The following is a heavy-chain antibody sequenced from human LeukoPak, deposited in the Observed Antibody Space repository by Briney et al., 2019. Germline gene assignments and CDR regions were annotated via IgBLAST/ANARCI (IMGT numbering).Heavy chain of an antibody. CDR1: GGSISSSSYY. Sequence: PSETLSLTCTVSGGSISSSSYYWGWIRQPPGKGLEWIGSIYYSGSTYYNPSLKSRVTISVDTSKNQFSLKLSSVTAADTAVCYCARSPSRGESFDYWGQGTLVTVSS. J-gene: IGHJ4*02. D-gene: IGHD3-16*01. CDR3: ARSPSRGESFDY. CDR2: IYYSGST. V-gene: IGHV4-39*01.